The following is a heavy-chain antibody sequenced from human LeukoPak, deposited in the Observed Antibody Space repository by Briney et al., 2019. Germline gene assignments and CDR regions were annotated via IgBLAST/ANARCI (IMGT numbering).Heavy chain of an antibody. J-gene: IGHJ4*02. D-gene: IGHD3-3*01. Sequence: PGGSLRLSCAASGFTFSNAWMSWVRQAPGKGLEWVGRIKSKTDGGTTDYAAPVKGRFTISRDDSKNTLYLQMNSLKTEDTAVYYCTTDWSPGYYDFWSGYYNFDYWGQGTLVTVSS. CDR3: TTDWSPGYYDFWSGYYNFDY. CDR1: GFTFSNAW. V-gene: IGHV3-15*01. CDR2: IKSKTDGGTT.